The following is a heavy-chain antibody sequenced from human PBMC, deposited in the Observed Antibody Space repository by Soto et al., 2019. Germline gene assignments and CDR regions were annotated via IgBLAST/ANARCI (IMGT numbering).Heavy chain of an antibody. Sequence: QVQLVESGGDVVQPGRSLRLSCTASGFPFSTYAMHWVRQAPGKGLEWVAVISSDGTNTYYADFVKGRFNISRDNSKKRLYLQMNSLRNEDTAVYHCAREKAVAGLEYWGQGDMVTVSA. CDR1: GFPFSTYA. J-gene: IGHJ4*02. CDR3: AREKAVAGLEY. V-gene: IGHV3-30-3*01. CDR2: ISSDGTNT. D-gene: IGHD6-19*01.